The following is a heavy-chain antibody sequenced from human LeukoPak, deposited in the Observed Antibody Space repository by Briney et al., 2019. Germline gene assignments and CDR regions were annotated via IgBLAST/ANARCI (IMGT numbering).Heavy chain of an antibody. CDR1: GFTFSSYG. CDR2: ISGSSSYR. Sequence: GRSLRLSCAASGFTFSSYGMPWVRQAPGKGLEWVSSISGSSSYRYYADSVKGRFTISRDNAKNSLYLQMNSLRVEDTAVYYCARGFRVYYFDYWGQGTLVTVSS. CDR3: ARGFRVYYFDY. J-gene: IGHJ4*02. V-gene: IGHV3-21*01.